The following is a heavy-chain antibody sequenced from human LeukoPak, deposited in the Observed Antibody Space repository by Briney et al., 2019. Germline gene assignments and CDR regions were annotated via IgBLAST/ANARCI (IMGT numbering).Heavy chain of an antibody. Sequence: PGGSLRLSCAASGFTFSSYWMSWVRQAPGKGLEWVANIKQDGSEKYYVDSVKGRFTISRDNAKNSLYLQMKSLRAEDTAVYYCARDEPNLYSGSLGWGQGTLVTVSS. CDR2: IKQDGSEK. D-gene: IGHD1-26*01. V-gene: IGHV3-7*04. J-gene: IGHJ4*02. CDR1: GFTFSSYW. CDR3: ARDEPNLYSGSLG.